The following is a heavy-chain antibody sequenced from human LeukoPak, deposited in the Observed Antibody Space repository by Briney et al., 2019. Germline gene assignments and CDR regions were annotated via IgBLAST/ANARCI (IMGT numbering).Heavy chain of an antibody. CDR2: ISGSGGST. D-gene: IGHD2-2*01. J-gene: IGHJ4*02. CDR3: ASSLGYCSSTSCYPVS. V-gene: IGHV3-23*01. Sequence: GGFLRLSCAASGFTFSSYAMSWVRQAPGKGLEWVSAISGSGGSTYYADSVKGRFTISRDNSKNTLYLQMNSLRAEDTAVYYCASSLGYCSSTSCYPVSWGQGTLVTVSS. CDR1: GFTFSSYA.